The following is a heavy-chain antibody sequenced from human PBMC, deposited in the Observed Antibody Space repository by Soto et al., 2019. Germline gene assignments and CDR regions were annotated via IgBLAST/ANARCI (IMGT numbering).Heavy chain of an antibody. CDR2: INAFDGNT. Sequence: GASVKVSCKTSGYTFTSYVISWVRQAPGQGLEWVGWINAFDGNTHYAQKFQGRVTMTTDTSTSTAYLELRSLRSDDTAVYYCARDRGYSYAVDYWGQGTLVTVSS. D-gene: IGHD5-18*01. V-gene: IGHV1-18*01. J-gene: IGHJ4*02. CDR1: GYTFTSYV. CDR3: ARDRGYSYAVDY.